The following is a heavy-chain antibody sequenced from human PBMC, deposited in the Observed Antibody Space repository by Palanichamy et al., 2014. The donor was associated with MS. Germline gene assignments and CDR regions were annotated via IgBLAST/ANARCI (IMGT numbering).Heavy chain of an antibody. CDR1: GFTVSSIY. V-gene: IGHV3-53*01. CDR2: VYSGGTT. J-gene: IGHJ5*02. CDR3: ARGRLWFDP. Sequence: EVQLVESGGGLVQPGGSLRLSCAASGFTVSSIYVTWVRQAPGKGLEWVSIVYSGGTTFYAASVKGRFTISRDFSKNTVYLQMNSLRVEDTALYYCARGRLWFDPWGQGTLVSVSS.